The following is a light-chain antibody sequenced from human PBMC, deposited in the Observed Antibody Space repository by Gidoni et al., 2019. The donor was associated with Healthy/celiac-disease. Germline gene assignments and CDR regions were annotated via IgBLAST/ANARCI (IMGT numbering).Light chain of an antibody. CDR3: MQALQTWT. Sequence: DIVMTQSPLSLPVTPGEPASISCRSSQSLLHSNGYNYLDWYLQKPGQSPQLLSYLGSNRASGVPDRVSGSGSGTDFTLKISRVEAEDVGVYYCMQALQTWTFXXXTKVEIK. CDR2: LGS. V-gene: IGKV2-28*01. J-gene: IGKJ1*01. CDR1: QSLLHSNGYNY.